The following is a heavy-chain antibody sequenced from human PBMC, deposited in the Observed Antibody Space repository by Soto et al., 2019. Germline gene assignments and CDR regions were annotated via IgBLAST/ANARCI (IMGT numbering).Heavy chain of an antibody. Sequence: GGSLRLSCAASGFTFSSYSMNWVRQAPGKGLEWVSYISSSSSTIYYADSVKGRFTISRDNAKNSLYLQMNSLRAEDTAVYYCARDYDTGVVTNFDYWGQGTLVTVSS. CDR3: ARDYDTGVVTNFDY. J-gene: IGHJ4*02. CDR1: GFTFSSYS. V-gene: IGHV3-48*01. CDR2: ISSSSSTI. D-gene: IGHD3-3*01.